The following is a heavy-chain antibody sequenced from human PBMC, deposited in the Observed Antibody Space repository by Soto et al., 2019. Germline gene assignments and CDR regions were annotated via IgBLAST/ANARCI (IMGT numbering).Heavy chain of an antibody. V-gene: IGHV1-46*02. Sequence: QVQLVQSGAEVRKPGASVKVSCKPSGYTFNTYYLHWLRQAPGQALEWMGVIHPSGGGTTYAQKCLGRVTVTRDTYTTTVFMELSSLRSDDTAVYYCARGGHIAVVTASFDNWGQGTLVTVSS. CDR3: ARGGHIAVVTASFDN. CDR2: IHPSGGGT. D-gene: IGHD2-21*02. CDR1: GYTFNTYY. J-gene: IGHJ4*02.